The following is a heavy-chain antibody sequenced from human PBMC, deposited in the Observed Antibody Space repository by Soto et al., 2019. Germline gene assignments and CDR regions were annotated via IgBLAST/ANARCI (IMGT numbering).Heavy chain of an antibody. D-gene: IGHD6-13*01. CDR2: ISYDGSNK. V-gene: IGHV3-30-3*01. Sequence: QVQLVESGGGVVQPGRSLRLSCAASGFTFSSYAMHWVRQAPGKGLEWVAVISYDGSNKYYADSVKGRFTISRDNYKNTLYLQMNSLRAEATAVSYCARDVIAAAGSFDYWGQGTLVTVSS. CDR3: ARDVIAAAGSFDY. CDR1: GFTFSSYA. J-gene: IGHJ4*02.